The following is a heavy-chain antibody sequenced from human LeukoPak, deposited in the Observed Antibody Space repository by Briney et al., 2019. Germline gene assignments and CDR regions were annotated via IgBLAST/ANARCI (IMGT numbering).Heavy chain of an antibody. CDR3: ARARITMVRGVIITPNVYYFDY. J-gene: IGHJ4*02. D-gene: IGHD3-10*01. CDR2: IYYSGST. CDR1: GGSISSSSYY. V-gene: IGHV4-39*07. Sequence: SETLSLTCTVSGGSISSSSYYWGWIRQPPGKGLEWIGSIYYSGSTNYNPSLKSRVTISVDTSKNQFSLKLSSVTAADTAVYYCARARITMVRGVIITPNVYYFDYWGQGTLVTVSS.